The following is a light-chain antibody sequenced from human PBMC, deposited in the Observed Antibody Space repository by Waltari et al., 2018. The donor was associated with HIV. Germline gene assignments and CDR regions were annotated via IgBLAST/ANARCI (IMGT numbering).Light chain of an antibody. J-gene: IGLJ3*02. CDR1: SSNIGSNY. Sequence: QSVLTQPPSASGTPGQRVTISCSGRSSNIGSNYVYWYQQLPGTAPKLLIYRNNQRPSWVPDRLSGSKSGTSASLAISGLRSEDEADYYCAAWDDSLSGLVFGGGTKLTVL. CDR3: AAWDDSLSGLV. V-gene: IGLV1-47*01. CDR2: RNN.